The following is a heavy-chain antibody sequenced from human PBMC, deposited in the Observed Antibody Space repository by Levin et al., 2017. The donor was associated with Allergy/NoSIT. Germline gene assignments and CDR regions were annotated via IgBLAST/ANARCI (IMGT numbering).Heavy chain of an antibody. CDR3: ARFGRDYGSGSYIDY. V-gene: IGHV3-33*01. D-gene: IGHD3-10*01. Sequence: PGGSLRLSCAASGFTFSYYGMYWVRQAPGKGLEWVAVIWYDGSYKYYADSVKGRFTISRDNSKNTLYLQMNSLRAEDTAVYYCARFGRDYGSGSYIDYWGQGTLVSVSS. J-gene: IGHJ4*02. CDR2: IWYDGSYK. CDR1: GFTFSYYG.